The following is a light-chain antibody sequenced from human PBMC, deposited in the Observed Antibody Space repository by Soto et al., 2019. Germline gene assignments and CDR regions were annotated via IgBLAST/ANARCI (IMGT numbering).Light chain of an antibody. CDR2: GAS. CDR1: QSVSTR. V-gene: IGKV3-15*01. Sequence: EMVLTQSPGTLSLSPGVRATLSFRASQSVSTRLAWYQHKPGQPPRLLISGASVRASGIPARFSGSGSGTEYSLTISSLQSEDFGVYFCQQYDQWWTFGQGTKVDI. J-gene: IGKJ1*01. CDR3: QQYDQWWT.